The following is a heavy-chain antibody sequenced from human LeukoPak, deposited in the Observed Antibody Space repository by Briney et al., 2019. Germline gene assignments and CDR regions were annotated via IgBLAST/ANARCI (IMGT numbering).Heavy chain of an antibody. CDR3: ARHASVDGNWPRPLDY. D-gene: IGHD6-19*01. CDR1: GGSISSSPYY. V-gene: IGHV4-39*01. J-gene: IGHJ4*02. Sequence: PSETLSLTCTVSGGSISSSPYYWGSIRPPPGKWLEWIGNIYYSGSTYYNPSLKTRVTISVDTSKNHFSLKLTSVTAADTAVYYCARHASVDGNWPRPLDYWGQGSLVTVSS. CDR2: IYYSGST.